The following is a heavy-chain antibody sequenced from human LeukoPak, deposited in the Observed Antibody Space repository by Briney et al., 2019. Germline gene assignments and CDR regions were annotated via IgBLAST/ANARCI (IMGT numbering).Heavy chain of an antibody. CDR1: GGSISSSNW. J-gene: IGHJ4*02. CDR2: IYYSGSA. D-gene: IGHD5-24*01. CDR3: ARVLRWLQAEFDY. V-gene: IGHV4-4*02. Sequence: SETLSLTCAVSGGSISSSNWWSWVRQPPGKGLEWIGYIYYSGSANYNPSLKSRVIISVDTSKNQFSLKLSSVTAADTAVYYCARVLRWLQAEFDYWGQGTLVTVSS.